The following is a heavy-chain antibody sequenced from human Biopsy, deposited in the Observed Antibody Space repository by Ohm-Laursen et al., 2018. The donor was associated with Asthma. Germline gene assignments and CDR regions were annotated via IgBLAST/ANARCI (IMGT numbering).Heavy chain of an antibody. V-gene: IGHV3-23*01. CDR1: GFTFSSYA. Sequence: SLRLSCSAPGFTFSSYAMSWVRQAPGKGLEWVSAISGSGGSTYYADSAKGRFTISRDNSKNTLYLQMNSLRAEDTAVYYCATFPYGDYLPLDYWGQGTLVTVSS. CDR3: ATFPYGDYLPLDY. CDR2: ISGSGGST. J-gene: IGHJ4*02. D-gene: IGHD4-17*01.